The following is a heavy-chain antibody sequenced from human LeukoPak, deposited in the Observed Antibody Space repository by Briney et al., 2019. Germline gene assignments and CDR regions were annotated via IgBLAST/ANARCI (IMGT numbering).Heavy chain of an antibody. J-gene: IGHJ5*02. CDR3: ATDGAGFDT. CDR2: INIGGTNT. CDR1: GFTFNDYY. V-gene: IGHV3-11*01. Sequence: GGSQRLSCTASGFTFNDYYMSWIRQAPGKGLEWLSYINIGGTNTHYADSVKGRFTISRDNAKKSLYLEMNNLRAEDTAVYYCATDGAGFDTWGQGVLVTVSS.